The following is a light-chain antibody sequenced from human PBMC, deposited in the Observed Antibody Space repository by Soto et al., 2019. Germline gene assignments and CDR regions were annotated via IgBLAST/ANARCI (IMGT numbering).Light chain of an antibody. J-gene: IGKJ2*01. Sequence: DIQMTQSPSSLSASVGDTVTITCRASQSINNYLSWYQQNPGKAPKLLIYAASSLVSGVAPRYSGGGYGTDFTLTITSLQPEDFATYYCHQSFSPPFAFGQETTLEMK. CDR1: QSINNY. CDR3: HQSFSPPFA. CDR2: AAS. V-gene: IGKV1-39*01.